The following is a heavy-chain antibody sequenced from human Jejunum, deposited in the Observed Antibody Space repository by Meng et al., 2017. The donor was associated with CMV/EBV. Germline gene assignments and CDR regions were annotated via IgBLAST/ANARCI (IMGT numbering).Heavy chain of an antibody. Sequence: SISTSWWSCIRQSPGKGLEWIGYIHHSGTTNHNPSLRSRVIMSVNTSNNQFSLKLTSVTAADTAVYYCARDSYHYGSSTYNWFDPWGQGILVTVSS. J-gene: IGHJ5*02. CDR2: IHHSGTT. V-gene: IGHV4-59*01. D-gene: IGHD3-10*01. CDR1: SISTSW. CDR3: ARDSYHYGSSTYNWFDP.